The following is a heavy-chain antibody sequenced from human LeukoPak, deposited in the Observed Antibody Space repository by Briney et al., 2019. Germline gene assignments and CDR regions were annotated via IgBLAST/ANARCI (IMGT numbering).Heavy chain of an antibody. D-gene: IGHD3-22*01. V-gene: IGHV4-39*01. J-gene: IGHJ3*02. Sequence: SETLSLTCTVSGGSISSSSYYWGWIRQPPGKGLEWIGSIYYSGSTYYNPSLKSRVTISVDTSKNQFPLKLSSVTAADTAVYYCARFLSGATMKAFDIWGQGTMVTVSS. CDR2: IYYSGST. CDR3: ARFLSGATMKAFDI. CDR1: GGSISSSSYY.